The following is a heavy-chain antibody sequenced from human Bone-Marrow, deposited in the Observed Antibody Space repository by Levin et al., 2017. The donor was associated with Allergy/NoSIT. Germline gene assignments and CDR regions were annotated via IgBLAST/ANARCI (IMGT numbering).Heavy chain of an antibody. CDR1: GFTFDDYG. D-gene: IGHD6-19*01. J-gene: IGHJ4*02. V-gene: IGHV3-20*04. CDR2: ISWNGGRT. CDR3: TTRRTGNSNGCYFDS. Sequence: GESLKISCAASGFTFDDYGMSWVRQAPGKGLEWVSDISWNGGRTNYADSVKGRFTISRDNAKNSLYLQMNSLRAEDTALYFCTTRRTGNSNGCYFDSWGQGTLVTVSS.